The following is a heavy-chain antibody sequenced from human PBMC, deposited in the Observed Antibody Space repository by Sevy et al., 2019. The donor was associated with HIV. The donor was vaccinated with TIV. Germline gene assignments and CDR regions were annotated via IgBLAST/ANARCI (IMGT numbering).Heavy chain of an antibody. CDR2: ISAYNGNT. J-gene: IGHJ4*02. Sequence: ASVKVSCKASGYTFTSYGISWVRQAPGQGLEWMGWISAYNGNTNYAQKLQGRVTMTTDTSTSTAYMELRSLRSDDTAVHYCARDWMYSSGWYSAAPPGYWGQGTLVTVSS. CDR3: ARDWMYSSGWYSAAPPGY. D-gene: IGHD6-19*01. V-gene: IGHV1-18*01. CDR1: GYTFTSYG.